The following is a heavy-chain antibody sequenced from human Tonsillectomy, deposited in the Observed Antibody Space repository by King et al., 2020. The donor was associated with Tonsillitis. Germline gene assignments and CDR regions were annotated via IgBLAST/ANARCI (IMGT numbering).Heavy chain of an antibody. CDR1: GGSFSGYY. D-gene: IGHD2-15*01. V-gene: IGHV4-34*01. Sequence: VQLQQWGAGLLKPSETLSLTCALYGGSFSGYYWNWIRQPPGKGLEWIGEINHSGGTTYNPSFKSRATISVDTSKNHFSLKLSFVTAADTAVYYCARGFYSDVWGQGTTVTVSS. J-gene: IGHJ6*02. CDR3: ARGFYSDV. CDR2: INHSGGT.